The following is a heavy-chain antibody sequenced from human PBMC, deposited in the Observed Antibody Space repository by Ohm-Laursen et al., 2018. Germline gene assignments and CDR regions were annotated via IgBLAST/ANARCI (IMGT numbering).Heavy chain of an antibody. CDR3: ARGSQRITIFGVVISRYYYYGMDV. CDR1: GGSISSGGYY. J-gene: IGHJ6*02. Sequence: TLSLTCTVSGGSISSGGYYWSWIRQHPGKGMEWIGYIYYSGSTYYNPSLKSLVTISVDTSKNQFYLKLSSVTAADTAVYYCARGSQRITIFGVVISRYYYYGMDVWGQGTTVTVSS. CDR2: IYYSGST. V-gene: IGHV4-31*01. D-gene: IGHD3-3*01.